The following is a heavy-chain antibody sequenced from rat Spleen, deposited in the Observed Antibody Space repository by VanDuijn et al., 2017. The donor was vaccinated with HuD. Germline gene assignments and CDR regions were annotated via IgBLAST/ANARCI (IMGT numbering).Heavy chain of an antibody. D-gene: IGHD1-1*01. Sequence: EVQLVESGGGLVQPGRSLKLSCAASGFTFSNYYMAWVRQAPTKGLEWVASITNSSGSTYYRDSVKGRFTISRDNAKSTLYLQMDSLRSEDTATYYCTMVTYWGQGVMVTVSS. V-gene: IGHV5-27*01. CDR2: ITNSSGST. J-gene: IGHJ2*01. CDR3: TMVTY. CDR1: GFTFSNYY.